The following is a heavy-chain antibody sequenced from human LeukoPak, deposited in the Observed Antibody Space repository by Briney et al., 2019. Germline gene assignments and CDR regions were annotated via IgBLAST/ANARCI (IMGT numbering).Heavy chain of an antibody. D-gene: IGHD3-16*02. CDR3: ASRPYVWGSYRYFDY. CDR1: GGSISSGGYS. J-gene: IGHJ4*02. CDR2: IYHSGST. Sequence: SETLSLTCAVSGGSISSGGYSWSWIRQPPGKGLEWIGYIYHSGSTYYNPSLESRVTISVDKSKNQFSLKLSSVTAADTAVYYCASRPYVWGSYRYFDYWGQGTLVTVSS. V-gene: IGHV4-30-2*01.